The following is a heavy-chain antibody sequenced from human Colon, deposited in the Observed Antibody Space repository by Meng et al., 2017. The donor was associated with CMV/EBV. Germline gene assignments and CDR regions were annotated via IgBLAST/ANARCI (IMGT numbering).Heavy chain of an antibody. CDR1: GYTFTNYY. J-gene: IGHJ5*02. Sequence: ASVKVSCKASGYTFTNYYIHWVRQAPGQGLEWMGVINPSGGSTTYAQKFQGRVTITRDTSTSTVYMELSSLRSEDTAVYYCARDITSSIDGGFDPWGQGTLVTVSS. CDR2: INPSGGST. D-gene: IGHD2-2*01. CDR3: ARDITSSIDGGFDP. V-gene: IGHV1-46*01.